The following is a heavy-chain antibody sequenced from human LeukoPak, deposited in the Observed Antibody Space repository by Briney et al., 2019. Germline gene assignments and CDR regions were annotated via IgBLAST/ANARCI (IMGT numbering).Heavy chain of an antibody. CDR3: ASFNSQTSCHDY. CDR2: INPNSGGT. D-gene: IGHD2-2*01. CDR1: GYTFTGYY. V-gene: IGHV1-2*02. Sequence: ASVKVSCKASGYTFTGYYMHWVRQAPGQGLEWMGWINPNSGGTNYAQKFQGRVTMTRDTSISTAYMELSSLRSEDTAVYYCASFNSQTSCHDYWGQGTLVTVSS. J-gene: IGHJ4*02.